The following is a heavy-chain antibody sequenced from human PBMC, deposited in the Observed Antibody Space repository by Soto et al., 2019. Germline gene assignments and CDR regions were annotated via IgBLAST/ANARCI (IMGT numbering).Heavy chain of an antibody. CDR2: IYSGGST. D-gene: IGHD6-19*01. J-gene: IGHJ4*02. CDR1: GFTVSSNY. CDR3: ARSGPVAGIDY. Sequence: GGSLRLSCAASGFTVSSNYMSWVRQAPGKGLEWVSVIYSGGSTYYADSVKGRFTISRDNSKNTPYLQMNSLRAEDTAVYYCARSGPVAGIDYWGQGTLVTVSS. V-gene: IGHV3-53*01.